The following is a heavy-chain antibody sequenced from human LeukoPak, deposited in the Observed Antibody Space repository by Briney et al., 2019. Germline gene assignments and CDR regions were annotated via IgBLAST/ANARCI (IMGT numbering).Heavy chain of an antibody. CDR1: GFLLSSYA. V-gene: IGHV3-23*01. J-gene: IGHJ5*02. CDR2: NSGSGGST. D-gene: IGHD3-10*01. CDR3: ANPHYYGHA. Sequence: GGSVRLFCAAWGFLLSSYAMSGVRQARGKAVVWVTANSGSGGSTYYADSVKGRFTISRDNSKNTLYLQMNSLRAEDTAVYYCANPHYYGHAWGEGTLLTVSS.